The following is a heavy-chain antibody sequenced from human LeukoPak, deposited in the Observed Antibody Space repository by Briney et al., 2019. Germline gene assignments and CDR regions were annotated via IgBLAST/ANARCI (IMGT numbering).Heavy chain of an antibody. CDR3: AKDLPAAYFDY. J-gene: IGHJ4*02. CDR2: IDANAKTT. V-gene: IGHV3-74*01. D-gene: IGHD2-2*01. CDR1: GFTFSNYW. Sequence: GGSLRLSCAASGFTFSNYWLHWVRQAPGKGLVWVSRIDANAKTTSYADSVKGRFTISRDNSKTTLYLQMNSLRAEDTAVYYCAKDLPAAYFDYWGQGTLVTVSS.